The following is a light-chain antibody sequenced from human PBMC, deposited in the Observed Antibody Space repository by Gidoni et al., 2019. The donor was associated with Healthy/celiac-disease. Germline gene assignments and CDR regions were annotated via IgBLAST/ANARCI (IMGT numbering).Light chain of an antibody. J-gene: IGKJ4*01. CDR2: DAS. Sequence: ELVLTQSPATLSLSPGERSTLSFRASQSVSSYLAWYQQKPGQAPRLLIYDASNRATGIPARFSGSGSGTDFTLTISSLEPEDFAVYYCQQRSNWPLLTFGGGTKVEIK. CDR3: QQRSNWPLLT. V-gene: IGKV3-11*01. CDR1: QSVSSY.